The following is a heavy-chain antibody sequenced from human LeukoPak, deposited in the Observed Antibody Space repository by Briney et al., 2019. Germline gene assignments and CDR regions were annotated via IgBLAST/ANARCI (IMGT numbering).Heavy chain of an antibody. CDR3: ARALSSGSGSYEGL. Sequence: GGSLRLSCAASGFTFSSYSMNWVRQALGKGLEWVSSISSSSSYIYYADSVKGRFTISRDNAKNSLYLQMNSLRAVDTAVYYCARALSSGSGSYEGLWGQGTLVTVSS. V-gene: IGHV3-21*01. CDR1: GFTFSSYS. J-gene: IGHJ4*02. CDR2: ISSSSSYI. D-gene: IGHD3-10*01.